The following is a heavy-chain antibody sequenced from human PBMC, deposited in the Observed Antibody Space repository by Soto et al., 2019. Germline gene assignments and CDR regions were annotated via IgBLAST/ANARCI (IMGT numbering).Heavy chain of an antibody. Sequence: SETLSLTCTVSGGSISSSSYYWGWIRQPPGKGLEWIGSIYYSGYTYYNPSLKSRVTISVDTSKNQFSLKLSSVTAADMAVYYCARGHLPWDYHTYGMDVWGQGTTVTVSS. CDR1: GGSISSSSYY. V-gene: IGHV4-39*01. CDR3: ARGHLPWDYHTYGMDV. CDR2: IYYSGYT. D-gene: IGHD7-27*01. J-gene: IGHJ6*02.